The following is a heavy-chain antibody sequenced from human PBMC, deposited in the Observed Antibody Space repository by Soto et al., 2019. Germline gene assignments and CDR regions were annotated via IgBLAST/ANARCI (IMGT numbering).Heavy chain of an antibody. D-gene: IGHD1-26*01. V-gene: IGHV1-8*01. J-gene: IGHJ6*02. CDR2: MNPNSGNT. Sequence: QVQLVQSGAEVKKPGASVKVSCKASGYTFTSYDVNWVRQATGQGLEWMGWMNPNSGNTGFAQKFQGRDTMTRDTSISTAYMELSSLRSEDTAVYYCARQWELSGYYYGMDVWGQGTTVTVSS. CDR3: ARQWELSGYYYGMDV. CDR1: GYTFTSYD.